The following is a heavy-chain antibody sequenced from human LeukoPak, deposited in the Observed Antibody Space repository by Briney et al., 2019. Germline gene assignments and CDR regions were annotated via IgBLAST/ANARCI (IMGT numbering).Heavy chain of an antibody. CDR2: ISSSGSST. D-gene: IGHD1-26*01. Sequence: PGGSRRLSCATSGFTFSNYEMSWVRQTPGKGLEWVSYISSSGSSTYYADSVKGRFTISRDNAKSSLCLQMDSLRAGDTAVYYCAREDGSQLDYWGRGTLVTVSS. V-gene: IGHV3-48*03. CDR1: GFTFSNYE. CDR3: AREDGSQLDY. J-gene: IGHJ4*02.